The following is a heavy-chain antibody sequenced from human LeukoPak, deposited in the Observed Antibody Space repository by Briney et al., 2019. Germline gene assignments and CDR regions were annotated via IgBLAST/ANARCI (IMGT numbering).Heavy chain of an antibody. CDR2: IYPGDSDT. J-gene: IGHJ6*02. CDR1: GYNFATYW. Sequence: GESLKISCKASGYNFATYWIGWVRQMPGKGLEWMGIIYPGDSDTTYSPSFQGQATISADKSINTAYLQWSSLKASDTAMYYCARSTYYDFWSGYYPTGYGMDVWGQGTTVTVSS. V-gene: IGHV5-51*01. D-gene: IGHD3-3*01. CDR3: ARSTYYDFWSGYYPTGYGMDV.